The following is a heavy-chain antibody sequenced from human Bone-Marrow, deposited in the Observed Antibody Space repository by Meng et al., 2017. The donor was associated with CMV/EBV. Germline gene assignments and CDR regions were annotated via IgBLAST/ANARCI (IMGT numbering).Heavy chain of an antibody. CDR1: GFTFSSYW. CDR3: AKLYYYGSGSNY. V-gene: IGHV3-30*02. J-gene: IGHJ4*02. D-gene: IGHD3-10*01. Sequence: GESLKISCAASGFTFSSYWMHWVSRAPGKGLEWLSFIRFDGSHKFYSDSVKGRFTISRDNSNNTVFLQMNSLRVEDTALYYCAKLYYYGSGSNYWGQGTLVTVSS. CDR2: IRFDGSHK.